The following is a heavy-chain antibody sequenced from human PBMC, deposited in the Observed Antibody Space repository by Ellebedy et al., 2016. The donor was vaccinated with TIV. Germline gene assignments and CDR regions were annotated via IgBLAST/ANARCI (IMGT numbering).Heavy chain of an antibody. CDR3: ARDVSYYDILTGYHPNVYYFDY. CDR1: GGSFSGYY. V-gene: IGHV4-34*01. Sequence: MPSETLSLTCAVYGGSFSGYYWSWIRQPPGKGLEWIGEINHSGSTNYNPSLKSRVTISVDTSKNQFSLKLSSVTAADTAVYYCARDVSYYDILTGYHPNVYYFDYWGQGTLVTVSS. D-gene: IGHD3-9*01. CDR2: INHSGST. J-gene: IGHJ4*02.